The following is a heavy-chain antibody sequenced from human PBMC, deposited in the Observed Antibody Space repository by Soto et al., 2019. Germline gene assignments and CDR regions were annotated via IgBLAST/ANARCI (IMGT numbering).Heavy chain of an antibody. CDR1: GFTFGTYA. V-gene: IGHV3-23*01. CDR2: ISGSGGSA. Sequence: ESVGGLVQPGGSLRLSCAASGFTFGTYAMSWVRQAPGKGLEWVSAISGSGGSAYYADSVKGRFTISSDNSKTTLFLQMLSLRAEDTAVYYCARLNGTTYYYYYYGLDVWGQGTMVTVSS. D-gene: IGHD1-7*01. CDR3: ARLNGTTYYYYYYGLDV. J-gene: IGHJ6*02.